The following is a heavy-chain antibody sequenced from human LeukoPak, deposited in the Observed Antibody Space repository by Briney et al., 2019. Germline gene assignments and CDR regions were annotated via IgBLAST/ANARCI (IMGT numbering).Heavy chain of an antibody. CDR2: IYHSGST. CDR3: ARGVGARLGWFDP. Sequence: SETLSLTCTVSGYSISSGYYWGWIRQPPGKGLEWIGSIYHSGSTYYNPSLKSRVTISVDTSKNQFSLKLSSVTAADTAVYYCARGVGARLGWFDPWGQGTLVTVSS. D-gene: IGHD1-26*01. J-gene: IGHJ5*02. CDR1: GYSISSGYY. V-gene: IGHV4-38-2*02.